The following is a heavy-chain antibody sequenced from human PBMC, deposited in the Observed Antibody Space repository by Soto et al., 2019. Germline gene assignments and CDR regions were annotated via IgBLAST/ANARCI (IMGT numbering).Heavy chain of an antibody. CDR2: INPNSGGT. Sequence: GASVKVSCKASGYTFTGYYMHWVRQAPGQGLEWMGWINPNSGGTNYAQKFQGWVTMTRDTSISTAYMELSSLRSEDTAVYYCAREENCSGGSCYSGYYYYGMDVWGQGTTVTVSS. CDR3: AREENCSGGSCYSGYYYYGMDV. J-gene: IGHJ6*02. CDR1: GYTFTGYY. V-gene: IGHV1-2*04. D-gene: IGHD2-15*01.